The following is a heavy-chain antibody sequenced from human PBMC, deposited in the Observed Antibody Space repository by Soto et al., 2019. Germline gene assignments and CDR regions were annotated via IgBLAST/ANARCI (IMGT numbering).Heavy chain of an antibody. Sequence: SETLSLTCTVSGGSISSGGYYWSWIRQHPGKGLEWIGYIYYSGSTYYNPSLKSRVTISVDTSKNQFSLKLSSVTAADTAVYYCARGFYSSSLLDYWGQGTLVTVSA. CDR2: IYYSGST. V-gene: IGHV4-31*03. CDR1: GGSISSGGYY. J-gene: IGHJ4*02. CDR3: ARGFYSSSLLDY. D-gene: IGHD6-6*01.